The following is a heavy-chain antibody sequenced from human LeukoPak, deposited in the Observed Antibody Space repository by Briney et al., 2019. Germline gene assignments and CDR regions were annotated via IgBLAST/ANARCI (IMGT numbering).Heavy chain of an antibody. CDR1: GFTFSSYA. J-gene: IGHJ4*02. V-gene: IGHV3-23*01. CDR3: AKDSYYDYVWGSYRYTNQFDY. CDR2: ISGSGGST. Sequence: GGSLRLSCAASGFTFSSYAMTWVRQAPGKGLEWVSAISGSGGSTYYADSVKGRFTISRDNSKNTLYPQMNSLRAEDTAVYYCAKDSYYDYVWGSYRYTNQFDYWGQGTLVTVSS. D-gene: IGHD3-16*02.